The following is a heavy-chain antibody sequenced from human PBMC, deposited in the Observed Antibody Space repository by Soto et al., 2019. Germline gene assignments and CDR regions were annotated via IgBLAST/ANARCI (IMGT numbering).Heavy chain of an antibody. CDR2: IIPVSGAA. Sequence: QVQLVQSGAEVKKPGSSVKVSCKASGGTFGSYAFRWVRQAPGQGLEWMGGIIPVSGAAHYAQKFQGRVTITADESTSTAYMELSSLSSQDTAVYYCATALGCRSTSCTLDYWGQGTRVIVSS. D-gene: IGHD2-2*01. CDR1: GGTFGSYA. J-gene: IGHJ4*02. CDR3: ATALGCRSTSCTLDY. V-gene: IGHV1-69*01.